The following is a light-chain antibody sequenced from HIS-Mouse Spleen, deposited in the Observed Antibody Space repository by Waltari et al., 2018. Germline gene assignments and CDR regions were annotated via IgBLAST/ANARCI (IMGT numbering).Light chain of an antibody. J-gene: IGKJ3*01. V-gene: IGKV1-8*01. Sequence: AIRMTQSPSSFSPSTGYRVPITCRASQGISSYLAWYQQKPGKAPKLLIYAASTLQSGVPSRFSGSGSGTDFTLTISCLQSEDFATYYCQQYYSYPFTFGPGTKVDIK. CDR2: AAS. CDR1: QGISSY. CDR3: QQYYSYPFT.